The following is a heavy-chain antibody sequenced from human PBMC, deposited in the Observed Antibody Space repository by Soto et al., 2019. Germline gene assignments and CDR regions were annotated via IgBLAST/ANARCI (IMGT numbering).Heavy chain of an antibody. CDR1: GFXFSSYS. Sequence: PGGSLRLSCAASGFXFSSYSMNWVRQAPGKGLEWVSYISSSSSTIYYADSVKGRFTISRDNAKNSLYLQMNSLRDEGTAVYYCARDFGDIVVVPAADSEGYYYYYGMDVWGQGTTVTVSS. CDR3: ARDFGDIVVVPAADSEGYYYYYGMDV. D-gene: IGHD2-2*01. CDR2: ISSSSSTI. V-gene: IGHV3-48*02. J-gene: IGHJ6*02.